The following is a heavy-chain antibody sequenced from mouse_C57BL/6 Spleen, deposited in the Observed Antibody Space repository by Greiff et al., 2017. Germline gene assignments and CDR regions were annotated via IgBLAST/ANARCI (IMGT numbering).Heavy chain of an antibody. J-gene: IGHJ1*03. D-gene: IGHD4-1*01. CDR3: ARSGTYWYFDV. V-gene: IGHV1-66*01. CDR2: IYPGSGNT. CDR1: GYSFTSYY. Sequence: VQLQQSGPELVKPGASVKISCKASGYSFTSYYIHWVKQRPGQGLEWIGWIYPGSGNTKYNEKFKGKATLTADTSSSTAYMQLSSLTSEDSAVYYCARSGTYWYFDVWGTGTTVTVSS.